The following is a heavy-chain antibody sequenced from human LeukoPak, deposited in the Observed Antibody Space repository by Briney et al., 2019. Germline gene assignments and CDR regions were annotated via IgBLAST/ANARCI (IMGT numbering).Heavy chain of an antibody. CDR1: GCSFSSYA. V-gene: IGHV1-69*13. D-gene: IGHD1-1*01. J-gene: IGHJ4*02. CDR3: ARAPTGPTPFDY. CDR2: IIPIFGTA. Sequence: SVKVCCKASGCSFSSYAISLVRQAPGQGLEWMGGIIPIFGTANYEQKFQGRVTITADESTSTAYMELSSLRSEDTAVYYCARAPTGPTPFDYWGQGTLVTVSS.